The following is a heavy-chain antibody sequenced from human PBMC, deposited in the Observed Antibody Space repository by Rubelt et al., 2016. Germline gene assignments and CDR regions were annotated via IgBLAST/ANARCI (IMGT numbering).Heavy chain of an antibody. V-gene: IGHV3-23*01. Sequence: EVQLLESGGGLVQPGGSLRLSCAASGFTFSSYAMSWVRQPPGKGLEWVSAIGGSRDSTYYSDSVCGRFTISRDNSTNTLYLHMNSLRAEDTAIYYCAKDAGTTPYYGMDVWGQGTTVIVSS. D-gene: IGHD1-7*01. J-gene: IGHJ6*02. CDR2: IGGSRDST. CDR1: GFTFSSYA. CDR3: AKDAGTTPYYGMDV.